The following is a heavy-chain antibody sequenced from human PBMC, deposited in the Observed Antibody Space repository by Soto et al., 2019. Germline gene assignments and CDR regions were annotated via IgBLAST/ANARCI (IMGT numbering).Heavy chain of an antibody. CDR2: INPAGGTT. CDR1: GYSFTSTY. J-gene: IGHJ4*02. CDR3: ALKGVTFYDN. Sequence: QVQLVQSGAEVKKPGGSVRIFCRASGYSFTSTYVHWVRQAPGQGPEWMGMINPAGGTTDYAQKFQRRLTITSDTSTDTVFMDLNDLTSEDPAVYFCALKGVTFYDNWGQGTLLTVSS. V-gene: IGHV1-46*01. D-gene: IGHD2-21*02.